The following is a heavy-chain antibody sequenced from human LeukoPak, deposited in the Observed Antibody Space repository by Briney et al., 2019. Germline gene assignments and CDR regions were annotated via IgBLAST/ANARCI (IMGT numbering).Heavy chain of an antibody. V-gene: IGHV1-3*01. CDR2: IDAGSGNT. CDR3: ARRGVTTQYSFYAMAV. Sequence: ASVKVSCKASGYTFTSYAVHWVRQAPGQRPEWMGWIDAGSGNTGCSQEFQGRVTITRDTSASTAYMELSSLASEDTAVYYCARRGVTTQYSFYAMAVWGQGTTVTVSS. CDR1: GYTFTSYA. D-gene: IGHD2-21*02. J-gene: IGHJ6*02.